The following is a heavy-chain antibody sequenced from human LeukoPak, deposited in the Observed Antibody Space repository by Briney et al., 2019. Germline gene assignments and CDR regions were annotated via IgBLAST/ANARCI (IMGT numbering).Heavy chain of an antibody. V-gene: IGHV5-51*01. CDR1: GYSFTSYW. J-gene: IGHJ6*02. CDR3: ASSYVDGYTHYGMDV. D-gene: IGHD5-24*01. CDR2: IYPGDSDT. Sequence: GESLKISCKGSGYSFTSYWIGWVRQMPGKGLEWMGIIYPGDSDTRYSPSFQGQVTISADKSISTAYLQWSSLKASDTAMYYCASSYVDGYTHYGMDVWGQGTTVTVSS.